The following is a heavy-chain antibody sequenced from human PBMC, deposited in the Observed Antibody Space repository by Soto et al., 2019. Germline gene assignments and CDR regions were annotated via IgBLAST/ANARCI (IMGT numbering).Heavy chain of an antibody. Sequence: QVQVVQSGAEVKKPGSSVKISCKASGRIFSSFPTSWVRQVPGQGLEWMGGVISASGSVTYAPKFQGRVTMTAVNSAGIGYMELTSLTSEDTAIYYCARVGSREAYNDGLDQWGPGNMVTVSS. CDR3: ARVGSREAYNDGLDQ. V-gene: IGHV1-69*06. D-gene: IGHD1-1*01. CDR1: GRIFSSFP. J-gene: IGHJ6*01. CDR2: VISASGSV.